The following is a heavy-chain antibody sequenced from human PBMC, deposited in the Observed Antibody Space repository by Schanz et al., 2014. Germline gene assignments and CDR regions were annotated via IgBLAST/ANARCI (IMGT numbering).Heavy chain of an antibody. CDR3: ARDHPHRGVTGYYDCV. CDR1: GFTFFTYN. V-gene: IGHV3-48*02. Sequence: EVYLVESGGGLVQPGGSLRLSCAASGFTFFTYNMNWVRQAPGRGLEWISYIGSSSTTMYYADSVKGRFTISRDNAKNSLYLQMNSLRDEDTAVYYCARDHPHRGVTGYYDCVWGKGTSVTVSS. CDR2: IGSSSTTM. J-gene: IGHJ6*01. D-gene: IGHD3-9*01.